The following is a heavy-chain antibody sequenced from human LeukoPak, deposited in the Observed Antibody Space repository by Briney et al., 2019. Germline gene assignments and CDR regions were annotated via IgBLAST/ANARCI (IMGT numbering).Heavy chain of an antibody. CDR2: IYSGGST. V-gene: IGHV3-53*01. Sequence: GGSLRLSCAASGYTVSSNYMSWVRQAPGKGLEWVSVIYSGGSTYYADSVKGRFTISRDNSKNTLYLQMNSLRADDTAVYYCARDRRYSYGSYYYYMDVWGKGTTVTVSS. CDR1: GYTVSSNY. CDR3: ARDRRYSYGSYYYYMDV. D-gene: IGHD5-18*01. J-gene: IGHJ6*03.